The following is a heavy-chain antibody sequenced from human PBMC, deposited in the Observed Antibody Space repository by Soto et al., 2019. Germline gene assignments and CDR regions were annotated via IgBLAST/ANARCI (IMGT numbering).Heavy chain of an antibody. CDR3: AKEGPITNWYFDY. D-gene: IGHD1-1*01. CDR2: ISYDGNVA. V-gene: IGHV3-30*18. Sequence: QVQLVESGGGVVQPGRSLRLSCAASGFTFSSYGMHWVRQAPGKGLEWVTVISYDGNVAYYADSVKGRFTISRDNSKNTLYLQTNSLRTEYTAMYYCAKEGPITNWYFDYWGQGTVVSVSS. CDR1: GFTFSSYG. J-gene: IGHJ4*02.